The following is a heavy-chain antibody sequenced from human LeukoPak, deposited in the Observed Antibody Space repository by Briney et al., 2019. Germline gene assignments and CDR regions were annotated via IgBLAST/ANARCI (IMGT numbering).Heavy chain of an antibody. CDR3: AKDNTIFGVVIIPTFDY. Sequence: GGSLRLSCAASGFTVSSNYMSWVRQAPGKGLEWVSVIYSGGSTYYADSVKGRFTISRDNSKNTLYLQMNSLRAEDTAVYYCAKDNTIFGVVIIPTFDYWGQGTLVTVSS. V-gene: IGHV3-53*01. J-gene: IGHJ4*02. D-gene: IGHD3-3*01. CDR2: IYSGGST. CDR1: GFTVSSNY.